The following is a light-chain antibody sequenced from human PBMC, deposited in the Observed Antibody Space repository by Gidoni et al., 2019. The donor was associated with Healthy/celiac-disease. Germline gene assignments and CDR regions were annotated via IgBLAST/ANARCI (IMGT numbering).Light chain of an antibody. J-gene: IGLJ1*01. Sequence: QSALTQPASVSGSPGQSITISCTGTSSDVGSYNLVSWYQQHPGKATKLMIYEGSKRPSGVSNRFSGSKSGNTASLTISGLQAEDEADYYCCSYAGSSTSLYVFGTGTKVTVL. CDR3: CSYAGSSTSLYV. CDR2: EGS. V-gene: IGLV2-23*01. CDR1: SSDVGSYNL.